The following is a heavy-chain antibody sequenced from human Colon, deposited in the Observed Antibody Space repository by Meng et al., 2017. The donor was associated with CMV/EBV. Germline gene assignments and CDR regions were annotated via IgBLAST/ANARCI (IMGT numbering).Heavy chain of an antibody. CDR1: CYTFTNFD. V-gene: IGHV1-18*01. CDR2: ISPYNGDT. CDR3: ARELARGGY. Sequence: QVQLAQLGTEVERPGASGNVSCKTSCYTFTNFDISWVRQAPGQGLEWMAYISPYNGDTNYAQRFQGRVALTTDTSTSTVYMELGSLTSDDTAMYYCARELARGGYWGQGTLVTVSS. J-gene: IGHJ4*02.